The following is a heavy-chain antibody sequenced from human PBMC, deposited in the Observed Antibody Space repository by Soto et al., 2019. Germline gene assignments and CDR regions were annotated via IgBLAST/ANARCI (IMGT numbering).Heavy chain of an antibody. V-gene: IGHV3-9*01. Sequence: VQLVESGGGLAQPGRSLRRSCAASGFIFDEYAMHWVRQAPGKGLEWVSGISWQSGSIRYADSVKGRFNISRDNAKNSLYLQMNSLRVEDTALYYCAKDMFSSSSAATFDYWGQGILVNVSS. D-gene: IGHD6-6*01. J-gene: IGHJ4*02. CDR2: ISWQSGSI. CDR1: GFIFDEYA. CDR3: AKDMFSSSSAATFDY.